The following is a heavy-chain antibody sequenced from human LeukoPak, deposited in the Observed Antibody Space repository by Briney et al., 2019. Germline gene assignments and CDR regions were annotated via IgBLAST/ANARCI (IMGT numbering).Heavy chain of an antibody. D-gene: IGHD6-19*01. CDR1: GFTFSTYI. Sequence: GGPLRLSCAASGFTFSTYIMNWVRQTPGKGLEWVSSIGTSTSYIYYADSVKGRFTISRDNAKNSLYLQMNSLRAEDTAVYYCAKEGCYYYYYMDVWGKGTTVTISS. J-gene: IGHJ6*03. CDR3: AKEGCYYYYYMDV. CDR2: IGTSTSYI. V-gene: IGHV3-21*04.